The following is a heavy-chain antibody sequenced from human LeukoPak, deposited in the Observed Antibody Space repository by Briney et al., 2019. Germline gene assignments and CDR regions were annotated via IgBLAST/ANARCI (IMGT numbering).Heavy chain of an antibody. CDR1: GFSFSTYW. V-gene: IGHV3-7*01. J-gene: IGHJ4*02. Sequence: GGSLRLSCAASGFSFSTYWMSWVRQAPGKGLEWVANIKEDGGEKYYVDSVKGRFTISRDNAKSLLFLQMDGLRGEDTAVYYCARDQGVAAAGTVGNFDYWGQGTLVTVSS. CDR3: ARDQGVAAAGTVGNFDY. D-gene: IGHD6-13*01. CDR2: IKEDGGEK.